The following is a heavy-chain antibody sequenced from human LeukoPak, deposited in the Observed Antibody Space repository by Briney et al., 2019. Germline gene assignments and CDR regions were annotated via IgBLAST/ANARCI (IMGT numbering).Heavy chain of an antibody. CDR1: GGSISSGSHY. V-gene: IGHV4-61*02. J-gene: IGHJ4*02. Sequence: SETLSLTCTVSGGSISSGSHYWNWIRQPAGKGLEWIGRIYASGRTNYNPSLKSRVTISEDTSKNHFSLKLSSVTAADTAVYYCARGQWLPVFDFWGQGTLVTVSS. CDR2: IYASGRT. CDR3: ARGQWLPVFDF. D-gene: IGHD3-22*01.